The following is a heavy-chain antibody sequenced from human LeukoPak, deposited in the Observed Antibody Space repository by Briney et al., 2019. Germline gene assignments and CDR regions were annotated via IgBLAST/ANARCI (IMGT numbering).Heavy chain of an antibody. CDR3: ARDRYKWELSD. J-gene: IGHJ4*02. CDR1: GGSISSGSYY. Sequence: SQTPSLTCTVSGGSISSGSYYWSCIRQPAGKGLEWIGRIYTSGSTNYNPSLKSRVTISVDTSKNQFSLKLSSVTAADTAVYYCARDRYKWELSDWGQGTLVTVSS. CDR2: IYTSGST. D-gene: IGHD1-26*01. V-gene: IGHV4-61*02.